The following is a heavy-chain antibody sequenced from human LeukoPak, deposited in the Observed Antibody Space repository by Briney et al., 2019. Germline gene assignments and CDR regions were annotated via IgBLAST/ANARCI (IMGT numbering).Heavy chain of an antibody. V-gene: IGHV3-9*01. J-gene: IGHJ4*02. Sequence: GGSLRLSCAATGFTFDDYAIHWVRQAPGKGLEWVSGISWNSGSIDYGDSVKGRFTISRDNAKSSLYLQMNSLRAEDTALYYCAKTPYSTSPYYYFDYWGQGTLVTVSS. CDR3: AKTPYSTSPYYYFDY. D-gene: IGHD2-2*01. CDR1: GFTFDDYA. CDR2: ISWNSGSI.